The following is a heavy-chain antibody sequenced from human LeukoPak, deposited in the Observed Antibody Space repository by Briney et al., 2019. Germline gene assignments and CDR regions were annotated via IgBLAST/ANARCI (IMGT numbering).Heavy chain of an antibody. J-gene: IGHJ4*02. CDR2: IIPIFGTA. D-gene: IGHD4-23*01. CDR3: ASRTEGGYGGKRRNQFDY. V-gene: IGHV1-69*13. Sequence: ASVKVSCKPSRGSFSSYAISWVRQAPGQGLEWMGGIIPIFGTANYAQKFQGRVTITADESKSTAYMELSSLRSEDTAVYYCASRTEGGYGGKRRNQFDYWGQGTLVTVSS. CDR1: RGSFSSYA.